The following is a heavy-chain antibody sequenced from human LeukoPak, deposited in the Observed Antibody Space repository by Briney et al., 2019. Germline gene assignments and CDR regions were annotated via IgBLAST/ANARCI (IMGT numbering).Heavy chain of an antibody. Sequence: ASVNVSCKASGYTFTGYYMHWVRQAPGPGLEWMGWINPTSGGTNYAQKLRGRVTMTRATSISTAYMELSRLRSDDTAVYYCARGWEYVDYWGQGTLVTVSS. CDR3: ARGWEYVDY. CDR2: INPTSGGT. J-gene: IGHJ4*02. CDR1: GYTFTGYY. V-gene: IGHV1-2*02. D-gene: IGHD1-26*01.